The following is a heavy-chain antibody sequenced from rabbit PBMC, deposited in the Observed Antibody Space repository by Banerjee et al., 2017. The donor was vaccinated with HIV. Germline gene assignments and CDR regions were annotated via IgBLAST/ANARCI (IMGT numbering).Heavy chain of an antibody. CDR2: IYTGSSGST. CDR1: GFDLSSYYV. Sequence: QEQLEESGGGLVKPEGSLKLSCTASGFDLSSYYVMCWVRQAPGKGPEWIACIYTGSSGSTYYASWAKGRFTISKTSSTTVTLQMTSLTAADTATYFCARDLAGVIGWNFGLWGPGTLVTVS. D-gene: IGHD4-1*01. V-gene: IGHV1S45*01. CDR3: ARDLAGVIGWNFGL. J-gene: IGHJ6*01.